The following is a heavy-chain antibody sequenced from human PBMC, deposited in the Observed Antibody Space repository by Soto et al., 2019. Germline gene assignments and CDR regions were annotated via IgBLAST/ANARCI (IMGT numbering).Heavy chain of an antibody. V-gene: IGHV4-39*01. CDR3: ARQRTSVVPPAYFEV. CDR1: VDSISSRSYY. J-gene: IGHJ4*02. D-gene: IGHD2-2*01. Sequence: SETLSLTCTFTVDSISSRSYYWGWIGQPPGKGLEWIGSIYYSGSTYNNPSLRSRVSMSIDTSKDQFSLKLKSVTAADTALYFCARQRTSVVPPAYFEVWGPGSLVTVSS. CDR2: IYYSGST.